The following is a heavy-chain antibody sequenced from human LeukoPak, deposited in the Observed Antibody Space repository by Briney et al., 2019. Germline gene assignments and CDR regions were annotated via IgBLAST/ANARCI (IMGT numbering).Heavy chain of an antibody. J-gene: IGHJ4*02. CDR3: ARQAGIAVAGTQGGDGISGFDY. CDR1: GGSISSYY. D-gene: IGHD6-19*01. V-gene: IGHV4-4*09. Sequence: SETLSLTCTVSGGSISSYYWSWIRQPPGKGLEWIGYIYTSGSTNYNPSLKSRVTISVDTSKNQFSLKLSPVTAADTAVYYCARQAGIAVAGTQGGDGISGFDYWGQGTLVTVSS. CDR2: IYTSGST.